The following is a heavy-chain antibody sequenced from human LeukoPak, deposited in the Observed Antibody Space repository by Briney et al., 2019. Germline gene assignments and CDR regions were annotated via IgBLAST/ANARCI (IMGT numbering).Heavy chain of an antibody. CDR1: GVSISSSSYY. J-gene: IGHJ4*02. V-gene: IGHV4-39*01. Sequence: SETLSLTCTVSGVSISSSSYYWGWIRQPPGKGLERIGSTYYSGSTYYNPSLKSRVTISVDTSKNQFSLKLSSVTAADTAVYYCARWDSSSWFFDYWGQGTLVTVSS. CDR2: TYYSGST. D-gene: IGHD6-13*01. CDR3: ARWDSSSWFFDY.